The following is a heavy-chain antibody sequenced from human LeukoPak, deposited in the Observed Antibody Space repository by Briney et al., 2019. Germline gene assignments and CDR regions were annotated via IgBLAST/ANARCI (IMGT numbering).Heavy chain of an antibody. V-gene: IGHV4-39*01. J-gene: IGHJ4*02. CDR1: GGSISSSSYY. CDR2: IYYSGST. Sequence: SETLSLTCTVSGGSISSSSYYWGWIRQPPGKGLEWIGSIYYSGSTYYNPSLKSRVTISVDTSKNQFSLKPSSVTAADTAVYYCARSGSGPGIYYFDYWGQGTLVTVSS. CDR3: ARSGSGPGIYYFDY. D-gene: IGHD5-12*01.